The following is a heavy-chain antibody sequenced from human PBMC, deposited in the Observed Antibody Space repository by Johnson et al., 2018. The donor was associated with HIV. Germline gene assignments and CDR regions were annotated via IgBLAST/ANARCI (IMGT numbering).Heavy chain of an antibody. D-gene: IGHD4-23*01. CDR1: GFTFSSYA. Sequence: QMLLVESGGGVVQPGRSLRLSCVASGFTFSSYAMHWVRQAPGKGLEWVAVISYDGSNKYYADSVKGRFTISRDNSNNMVYLQMNSLRPEDTAVYYCAKDLLGGNKGFDAFDIGGQGTMVTVSS. CDR3: AKDLLGGNKGFDAFDI. J-gene: IGHJ3*02. CDR2: ISYDGSNK. V-gene: IGHV3-30*14.